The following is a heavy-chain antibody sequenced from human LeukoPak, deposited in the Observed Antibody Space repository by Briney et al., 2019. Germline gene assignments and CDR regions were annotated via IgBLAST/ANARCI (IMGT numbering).Heavy chain of an antibody. CDR2: IGGSGIGT. CDR3: AKVLVASSNRFDY. CDR1: GFTVSSYV. J-gene: IGHJ4*02. V-gene: IGHV3-23*01. D-gene: IGHD6-13*01. Sequence: PGGSLRLSCAVSGFTVSSYVMSWVRQAAGKGLEWVSVIGGSGIGTNYADSVKGRFTISRDNSKNTLYLQMNSLRTEDTAVYYCAKVLVASSNRFDYWGQGTLVTVSS.